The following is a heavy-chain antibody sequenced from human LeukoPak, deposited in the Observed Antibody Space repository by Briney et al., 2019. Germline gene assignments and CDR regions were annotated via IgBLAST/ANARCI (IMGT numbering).Heavy chain of an antibody. Sequence: GGSLRLSCAASGSTFTSYGMHWVRQAPGKGLEWVAVIWYDGSKKYYADSVKGRFTISRDNSKNTLYLQMNSLRAEDTAVYYCARAFSFYCGGECSLGYWGQGTLVTVSS. CDR3: ARAFSFYCGGECSLGY. D-gene: IGHD2-21*01. CDR2: IWYDGSKK. J-gene: IGHJ4*02. V-gene: IGHV3-33*01. CDR1: GSTFTSYG.